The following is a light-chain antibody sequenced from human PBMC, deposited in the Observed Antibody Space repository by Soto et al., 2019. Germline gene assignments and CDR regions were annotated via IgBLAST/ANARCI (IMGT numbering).Light chain of an antibody. V-gene: IGKV3D-15*01. CDR3: QPYNTRRSIS. CDR1: QSVSIK. Sequence: VMTQTRATLSVSPGESAPLSCRASQSVSIKLAWYQQKPGQAPRLLIYGASSRATGIPDRFSGSGSGTDFTLTISSLTSEEFAFYYCQPYNTRRSISVGQGTRLELK. CDR2: GAS. J-gene: IGKJ5*01.